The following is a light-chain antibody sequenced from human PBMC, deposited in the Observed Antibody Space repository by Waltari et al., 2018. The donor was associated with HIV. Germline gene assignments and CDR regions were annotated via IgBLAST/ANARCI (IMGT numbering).Light chain of an antibody. V-gene: IGKV1-5*03. CDR3: QQYKSYSPWT. Sequence: DIQMTQSPSTLSAFVGDRVTITCRASENIIGWLAWYLQKPGKAPKLLIYKTSTLESGVPLRFSGSASGTEFTLTISSLQPEDFANYYCQQYKSYSPWTFGQGTKVDVK. CDR2: KTS. CDR1: ENIIGW. J-gene: IGKJ1*01.